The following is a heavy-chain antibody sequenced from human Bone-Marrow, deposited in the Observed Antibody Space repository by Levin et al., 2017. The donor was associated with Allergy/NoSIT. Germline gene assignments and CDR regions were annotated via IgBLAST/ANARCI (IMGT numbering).Heavy chain of an antibody. CDR1: GFTFSTFA. J-gene: IGHJ3*01. D-gene: IGHD2-8*01. CDR3: ARVLVGPNVGADSFAV. Sequence: GGSLRLSCAASGFTFSTFAMSWVRQAPGKGLEWVSAISGNSATTQYADSVRGRFAISRDNYKNGLYLQMSGLRAEDTAVYYCARVLVGPNVGADSFAVWGQGTMVTVSS. V-gene: IGHV3-23*01. CDR2: ISGNSATT.